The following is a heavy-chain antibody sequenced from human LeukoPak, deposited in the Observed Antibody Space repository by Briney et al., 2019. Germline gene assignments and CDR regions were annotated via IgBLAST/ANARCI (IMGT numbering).Heavy chain of an antibody. V-gene: IGHV1-69*04. CDR2: IIPILGIA. Sequence: SVKVSCKASGGTFSSYAISWVRQAPGQGLEWMGRIIPILGIANYAQKFQGRVTITADKSTSTVYMELSSLRSEDTAVYYCAREGIVVPYFDYWGQGTLVTVSS. D-gene: IGHD3-22*01. CDR3: AREGIVVPYFDY. J-gene: IGHJ4*02. CDR1: GGTFSSYA.